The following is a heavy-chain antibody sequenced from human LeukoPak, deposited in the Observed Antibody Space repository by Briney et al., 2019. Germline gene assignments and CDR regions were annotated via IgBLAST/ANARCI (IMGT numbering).Heavy chain of an antibody. J-gene: IGHJ6*03. CDR3: ARKGCSGGSCYDYYYYYMDV. CDR1: GFTFSSYW. CDR2: IKQDGSEK. Sequence: GGSLRLSCAASGFTFSSYWMSWVRQAPGKGLEWVANIKQDGSEKYYVDSVKGRFTISRDNAKNSLYLQMNSLRAEDTAVYYCARKGCSGGSCYDYYYYYMDVWGKGTTVTVSS. V-gene: IGHV3-7*01. D-gene: IGHD2-15*01.